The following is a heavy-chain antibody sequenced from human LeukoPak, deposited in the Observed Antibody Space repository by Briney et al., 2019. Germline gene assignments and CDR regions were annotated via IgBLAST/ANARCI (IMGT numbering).Heavy chain of an antibody. J-gene: IGHJ4*02. CDR1: GFTFSSYA. V-gene: IGHV3-23*01. D-gene: IGHD2-15*01. CDR2: ISGSGGST. Sequence: GGSLRLSCAASGFTFSSYAMSWVRQAPGKGLEWVSAISGSGGSTYYADSVKGRFTISRDNSKNTLYLQMNSLRAEDTAVYYCAKASCSGGSCYSDGYYFDYWGQGTLVTVSS. CDR3: AKASCSGGSCYSDGYYFDY.